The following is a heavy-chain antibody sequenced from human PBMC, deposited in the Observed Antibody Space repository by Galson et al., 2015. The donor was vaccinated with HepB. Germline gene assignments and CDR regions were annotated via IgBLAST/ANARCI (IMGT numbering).Heavy chain of an antibody. J-gene: IGHJ4*02. CDR3: ARSAYLGNHFDY. D-gene: IGHD4-23*01. CDR1: DDSMSSFY. CDR2: IFYSGNI. Sequence: ETLSLTCTVSDDSMSSFYWNWLRQPPGKGLEWIGSIFYSGNIKYNPSLKIRVTMSMDSSKNQFSLNLNWLTAADTAMYFCARSAYLGNHFDYWGQGILVTVSS. V-gene: IGHV4-59*08.